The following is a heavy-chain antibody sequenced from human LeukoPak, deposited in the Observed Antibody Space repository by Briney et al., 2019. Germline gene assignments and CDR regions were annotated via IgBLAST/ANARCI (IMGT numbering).Heavy chain of an antibody. CDR2: IWYDGSNK. D-gene: IGHD2/OR15-2a*01. Sequence: GRSLRLSCAASGFTFSSYGMHWVRQAPGKGLEWVAVIWYDGSNKYYADSVKGRFTISRDNSKNTLYLQMRNLRVEHTAVYYCAKVVAGNIDYYFDYWGQGILVAVSP. CDR1: GFTFSSYG. CDR3: AKVVAGNIDYYFDY. V-gene: IGHV3-33*06. J-gene: IGHJ4*02.